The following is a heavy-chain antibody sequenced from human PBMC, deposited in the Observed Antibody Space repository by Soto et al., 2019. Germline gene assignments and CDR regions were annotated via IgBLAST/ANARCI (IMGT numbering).Heavy chain of an antibody. J-gene: IGHJ6*02. CDR1: GFTFSTYA. CDR2: ISGSGGSI. V-gene: IGHV3-23*01. D-gene: IGHD1-1*01. Sequence: EVQLLESGGGLVQPGGSLRLSCAASGFTFSTYAMNWVRQAPGNGLEWVSAISGSGGSIHYADSVKGRFTISRDNSKNTLYRQMNSLGDEDTAVYHCVKGYWKGDVWGQGTTVTVSS. CDR3: VKGYWKGDV.